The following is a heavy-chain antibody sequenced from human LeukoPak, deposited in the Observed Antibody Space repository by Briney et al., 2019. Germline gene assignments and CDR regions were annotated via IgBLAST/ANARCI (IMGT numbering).Heavy chain of an antibody. CDR3: ARLVDTSMARFDY. D-gene: IGHD5-18*01. V-gene: IGHV5-51*01. Sequence: GQSLKISCKGSGYSFTNYWIGWVRQMPGKGLEWRGLIYPCDSDTRYSPSFQGQVTISDDQSISTAYLQWSSLKASDPAVYYCARLVDTSMARFDYWGQGTPFTVSS. J-gene: IGHJ4*02. CDR1: GYSFTNYW. CDR2: IYPCDSDT.